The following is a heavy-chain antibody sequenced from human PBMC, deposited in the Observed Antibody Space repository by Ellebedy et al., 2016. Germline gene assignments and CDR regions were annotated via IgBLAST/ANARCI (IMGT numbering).Heavy chain of an antibody. J-gene: IGHJ1*01. CDR2: ISGSGGST. Sequence: GGSLRLSXAASGFTFSSYWMSWVRPAPGKGLEWVSAISGSGGSTYYADSVKGRFTISRDNSKNTLYLQMNSLRAEDTAVYYCAKDQVGYYGSGDFQHWGQGTLVTVSS. D-gene: IGHD3-10*01. CDR3: AKDQVGYYGSGDFQH. V-gene: IGHV3-23*01. CDR1: GFTFSSYW.